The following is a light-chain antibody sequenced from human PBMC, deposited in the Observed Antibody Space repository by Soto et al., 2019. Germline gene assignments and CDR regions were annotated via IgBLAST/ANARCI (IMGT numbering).Light chain of an antibody. V-gene: IGKV1-33*01. CDR1: QDINNY. J-gene: IGKJ4*01. CDR3: QQCDDLLALS. CDR2: DGS. Sequence: DIQMTQSPSSLSASVGDRVTITCQASQDINNYLNWYQHKPGKAPKLLIYDGSNLETGVPSRFSGSGSGTHFTFTISSLHPEDVATYYCQQCDDLLALSFGGGTTVEIK.